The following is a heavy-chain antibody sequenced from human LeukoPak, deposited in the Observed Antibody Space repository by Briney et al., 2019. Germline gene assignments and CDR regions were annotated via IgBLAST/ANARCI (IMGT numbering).Heavy chain of an antibody. Sequence: SQTLSPTCAISGDSVSDNGAAWNWIRQSPSRGLEWLGRTYYRSKWYNDYAVSVKSRVTINTDTSKNQFSLQLNSVTPEDTAVYYCSRDHGWKYDYWGQGTLVTVSS. V-gene: IGHV6-1*01. D-gene: IGHD1-7*01. J-gene: IGHJ4*02. CDR2: TYYRSKWYN. CDR1: GDSVSDNGAA. CDR3: SRDHGWKYDY.